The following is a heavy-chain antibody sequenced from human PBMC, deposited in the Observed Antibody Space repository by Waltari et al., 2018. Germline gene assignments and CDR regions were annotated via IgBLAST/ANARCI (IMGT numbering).Heavy chain of an antibody. CDR2: ISGSGGST. Sequence: EVQLLESGGGLVQPGGSLRLPCAASGFTFSSYAMSWVRQAPGKGLEWVSAISGSGGSTYYADSVKGRFTISRDNSKNTLYLQMNSLRAEDTAVYYCAKDYLAGAIGYYYDYFDYWGQGTLVTVSS. V-gene: IGHV3-23*01. CDR3: AKDYLAGAIGYYYDYFDY. CDR1: GFTFSSYA. J-gene: IGHJ4*02. D-gene: IGHD3-22*01.